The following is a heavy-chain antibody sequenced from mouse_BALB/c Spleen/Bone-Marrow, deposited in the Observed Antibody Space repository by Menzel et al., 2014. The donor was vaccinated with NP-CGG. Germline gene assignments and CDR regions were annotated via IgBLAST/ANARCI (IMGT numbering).Heavy chain of an antibody. J-gene: IGHJ3*01. CDR2: INPSTGYT. CDR3: ARGRFAY. CDR1: GYTFTSYW. Sequence: QVQLQQSGAELAKPGASVKMSCKASGYTFTSYWMHWVKQRPGQGLEWIGYINPSTGYTEYNQKFKDKATLTADKSSSTAYMQLSSLTSEDSAVYFCARGRFAYWGQGTLAPISA. V-gene: IGHV1-7*01.